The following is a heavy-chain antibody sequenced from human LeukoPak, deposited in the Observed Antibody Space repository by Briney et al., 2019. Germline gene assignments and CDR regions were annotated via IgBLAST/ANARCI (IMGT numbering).Heavy chain of an antibody. CDR1: GFTFSSYS. CDR2: ISSSSSYI. CDR3: ARGPLGIRYFDY. J-gene: IGHJ4*02. Sequence: GGSLRLSCAASGFTFSSYSMNWVRQAPGKGLEWVSSISSSSSYIYYADSVKGRFTISRDNAKNSLYLQMDSLRAEDTAVYYCARGPLGIRYFDYWGQGTLVTVSS. V-gene: IGHV3-21*01. D-gene: IGHD3-16*01.